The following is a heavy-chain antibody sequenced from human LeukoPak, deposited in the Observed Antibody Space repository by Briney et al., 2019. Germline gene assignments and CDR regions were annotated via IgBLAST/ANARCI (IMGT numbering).Heavy chain of an antibody. J-gene: IGHJ2*01. V-gene: IGHV1-18*01. CDR2: ISAYNGNT. D-gene: IGHD3-10*01. Sequence: ASVKVSCKASGYTFTSYGISWVRQAPGQGLEWMGWISAYNGNTNYAQKLQGRVTMTTDTSTSTAYMELRSLRSDDTAVYYCARDRGYYGTGSYYRDWYFDLWGRGTLVTVSS. CDR1: GYTFTSYG. CDR3: ARDRGYYGTGSYYRDWYFDL.